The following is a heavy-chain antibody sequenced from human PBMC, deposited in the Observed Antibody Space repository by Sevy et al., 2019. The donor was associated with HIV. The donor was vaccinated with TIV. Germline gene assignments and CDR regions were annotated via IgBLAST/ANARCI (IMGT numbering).Heavy chain of an antibody. CDR2: LKSDVYGGTV. J-gene: IGHJ4*02. CDR1: GFTFGDYC. D-gene: IGHD3-16*01. CDR3: TRGKAAQSIFDY. Sequence: GGSLRLSCTASGFTFGDYCMSWVRQAPGMGLEWVAFLKSDVYGGTVDHAASVRGRFVISRDDSKTIAYLQMNDLKTEDTGVYYCTRGKAAQSIFDYWGQGALVTVSS. V-gene: IGHV3-49*04.